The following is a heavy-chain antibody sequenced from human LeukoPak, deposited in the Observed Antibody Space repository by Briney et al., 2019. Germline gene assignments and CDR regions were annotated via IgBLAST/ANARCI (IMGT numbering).Heavy chain of an antibody. V-gene: IGHV1-3*01. Sequence: ASVKVSCKASGYTFTSYAMHWVRQAPGQRLEWMGWINAGNGNTKYSQKFQGRVTITRDTSASTAYMELSSLRSEDTAVYYCARGGDYYDSSGNFDYWGQGTLVTVSS. D-gene: IGHD3-22*01. CDR3: ARGGDYYDSSGNFDY. CDR1: GYTFTSYA. CDR2: INAGNGNT. J-gene: IGHJ4*02.